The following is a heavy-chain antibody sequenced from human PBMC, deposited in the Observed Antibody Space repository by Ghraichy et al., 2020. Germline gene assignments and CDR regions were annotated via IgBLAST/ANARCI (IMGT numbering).Heavy chain of an antibody. J-gene: IGHJ4*02. CDR2: INHSGST. CDR1: GGSFSGYY. V-gene: IGHV4-34*01. Sequence: SETLSLTCAVYGGSFSGYYWSWIRQPPGKGLEWIGEINHSGSTNYNPSLKSRVTISVDTSKNQFSLKLSSVTAADTAVYYCARGFGGAAAGNYWGQGTLVTVSS. D-gene: IGHD6-13*01. CDR3: ARGFGGAAAGNY.